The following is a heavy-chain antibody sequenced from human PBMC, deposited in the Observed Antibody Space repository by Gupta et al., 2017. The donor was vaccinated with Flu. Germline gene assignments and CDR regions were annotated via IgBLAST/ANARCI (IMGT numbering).Heavy chain of an antibody. J-gene: IGHJ4*02. CDR2: IYCEEDM. CDR3: AYFSGVVAFDS. CDR1: GSSLSTSGEG. Sequence: QITLKDSGPTLVSLTQTLTLTCTFSGSSLSTSGEGVGWSRQPPGKALEWLALIYCEEDMRYSPSLKSRLTITKECSKNQVVLTIINMDPVDTAADYWAYFSGVVAFDSWCEGGL. D-gene: IGHD3-3*01. V-gene: IGHV2-5*02.